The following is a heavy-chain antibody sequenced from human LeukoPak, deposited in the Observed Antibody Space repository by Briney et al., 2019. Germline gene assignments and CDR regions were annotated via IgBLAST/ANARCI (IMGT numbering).Heavy chain of an antibody. Sequence: SETLSLTCTVSGGSISSSSYYWGWIRQPPGKGLEWIGSIYYSGSTYYNPSLKSRVTISVDTSKNQFSLKLSSVTAADTAVYYCARGDIVVVPAAPLRYWGQGTLVTVSS. D-gene: IGHD2-2*01. CDR3: ARGDIVVVPAAPLRY. CDR1: GGSISSSSYY. J-gene: IGHJ4*02. CDR2: IYYSGST. V-gene: IGHV4-39*07.